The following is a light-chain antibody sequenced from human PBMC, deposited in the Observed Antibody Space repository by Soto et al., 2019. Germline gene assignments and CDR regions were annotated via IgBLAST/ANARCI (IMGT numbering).Light chain of an antibody. J-gene: IGKJ1*01. V-gene: IGKV1-6*01. Sequence: AIQMTQSPSSLSASVGDRVTITCRASHGIRNDLGWYQQKPWKDPKLLIYAASSLQSGVPSRFSGSGSGTDFTLTISSLQPEDFATYYCLQDYNYTWTFGQGTKVEIK. CDR3: LQDYNYTWT. CDR2: AAS. CDR1: HGIRND.